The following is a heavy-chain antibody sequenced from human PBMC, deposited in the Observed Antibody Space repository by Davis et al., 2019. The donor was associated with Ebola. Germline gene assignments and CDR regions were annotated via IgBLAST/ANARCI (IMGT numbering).Heavy chain of an antibody. CDR2: IKQDGSEK. CDR3: AKDPPNSDY. J-gene: IGHJ4*02. V-gene: IGHV3-7*01. Sequence: GESLKISCAASGFTFISYWMNWVRQAPGKGLEWVANIKQDGSEKYYVDSVKGRFSISRDNAKNSLYLQMNSLRAEDTAVYYCAKDPPNSDYWGQGTLVTVSS. CDR1: GFTFISYW.